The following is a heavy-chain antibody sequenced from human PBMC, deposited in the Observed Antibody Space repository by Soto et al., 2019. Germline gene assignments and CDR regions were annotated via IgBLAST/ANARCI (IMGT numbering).Heavy chain of an antibody. V-gene: IGHV5-51*01. CDR3: ARHENLDIYHGSGSHIDY. Sequence: EVQLVQSGAEVKKPGESLKISCKGSGYSFTSYWIGWVRQMPGKGLEWMGIIYPGDSDTRYSPSFQGQVTISADKSISTAYLQWSSLKASDTAMYYCARHENLDIYHGSGSHIDYWGQGTLVTVSS. CDR1: GYSFTSYW. J-gene: IGHJ4*02. CDR2: IYPGDSDT. D-gene: IGHD3-10*01.